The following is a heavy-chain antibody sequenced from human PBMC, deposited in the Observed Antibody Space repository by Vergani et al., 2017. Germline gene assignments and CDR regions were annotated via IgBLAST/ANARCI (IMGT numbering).Heavy chain of an antibody. CDR2: ISSSGSTI. V-gene: IGHV3-48*03. CDR3: ANTGYSSGWYGGGMDV. CDR1: GFTFSSYE. D-gene: IGHD6-19*01. J-gene: IGHJ6*02. Sequence: EVQLVESGGGLVQPGGSLRLSCAASGFTFSSYEMNWVRKAPGKGLEWVSYISSSGSTIYYADSVKVRFTISRDNSKNTLYLQMNSLRAEDTAVYYCANTGYSSGWYGGGMDVWGQGTTVTVSS.